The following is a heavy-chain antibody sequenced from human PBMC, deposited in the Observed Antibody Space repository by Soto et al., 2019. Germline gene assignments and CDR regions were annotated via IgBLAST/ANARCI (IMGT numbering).Heavy chain of an antibody. CDR1: GFTFSSYA. V-gene: IGHV3-23*01. Sequence: EVQLLESGGGLVQPGGSLRLSCAASGFTFSSYAMSWVRQAPGKGLEWVSAISGSGGSTYYADSVKGRFTISRDNSKNTLYLQMTSLRAEDTAVYYCAKAGIVVVVAATAIDYWGQGTLVTVSS. CDR2: ISGSGGST. D-gene: IGHD2-15*01. J-gene: IGHJ4*02. CDR3: AKAGIVVVVAATAIDY.